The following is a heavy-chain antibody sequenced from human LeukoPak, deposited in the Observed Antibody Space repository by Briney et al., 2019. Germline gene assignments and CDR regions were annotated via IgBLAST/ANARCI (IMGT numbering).Heavy chain of an antibody. CDR1: GFTFSNYG. D-gene: IGHD5-18*01. Sequence: GGSLRLSCAASGFTFSNYGMNWVRQAPGKGLEWVSFISGSGVNTYYADSVKGRFTISRDNSKNTLYLQMNSLRDEDTAVYYCAKDQSGYSLLGAFFDYWGQGTLVTVSS. J-gene: IGHJ4*02. V-gene: IGHV3-23*01. CDR3: AKDQSGYSLLGAFFDY. CDR2: ISGSGVNT.